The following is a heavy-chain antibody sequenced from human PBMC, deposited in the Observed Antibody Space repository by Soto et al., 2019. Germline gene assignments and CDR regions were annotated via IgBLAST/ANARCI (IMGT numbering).Heavy chain of an antibody. CDR3: AHPPYSYGFGNWFEP. CDR1: GFSLSTSGVG. CDR2: IYWDDDK. Sequence: SGPTLVNPTQTLTLTCTFSGFSLSTSGVGVGWIRQPPGKALEWLALIYWDDDKRYSPSLESRLTITEYTSKNQVVLTMTNMDPVDTATYYCAHPPYSYGFGNWFEPWVQGTLVTVSS. D-gene: IGHD5-18*01. V-gene: IGHV2-5*02. J-gene: IGHJ5*02.